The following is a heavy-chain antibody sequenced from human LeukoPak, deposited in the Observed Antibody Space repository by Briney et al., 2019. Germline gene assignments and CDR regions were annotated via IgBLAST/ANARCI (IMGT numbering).Heavy chain of an antibody. V-gene: IGHV4-59*01. CDR1: GGSISSYY. J-gene: IGHJ6*02. D-gene: IGHD3-22*01. CDR2: IYYSGST. CDR3: ARDRGDYYDSRNGMDV. Sequence: SETLSLTCTVSGGSISSYYWSWIRQPPGKGLEWIGYIYYSGSTNYNHSLKSRVTISVDTSKNQFSLKLSSVTAADTAVYYCARDRGDYYDSRNGMDVWGQGTTVTVSS.